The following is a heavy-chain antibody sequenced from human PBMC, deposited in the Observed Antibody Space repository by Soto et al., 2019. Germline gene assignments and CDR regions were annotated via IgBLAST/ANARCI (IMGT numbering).Heavy chain of an antibody. Sequence: ASVKVSCKVSGYTLTELSMHWVRQAPGKGLEWMGGFDPEDGETIYAQKFQGRVTMTEDTSTDTAYMELSSLRSEDTAVYYCATTSFSSSWQRGYNWFDPWGQGTLVTV. V-gene: IGHV1-24*01. CDR1: GYTLTELS. CDR3: ATTSFSSSWQRGYNWFDP. D-gene: IGHD6-13*01. J-gene: IGHJ5*02. CDR2: FDPEDGET.